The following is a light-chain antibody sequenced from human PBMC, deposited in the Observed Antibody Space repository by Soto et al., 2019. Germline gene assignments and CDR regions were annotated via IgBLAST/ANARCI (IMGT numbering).Light chain of an antibody. CDR2: GAS. J-gene: IGKJ1*01. CDR3: QQYGSSPRT. Sequence: EIVLTQSPGTLSLSPGERATLSCRASQTVLNNYLTWYQQKPGQAPRRLIFGASIRATGIPDRFSGSGSGTDFTLTISRLEPEDFAVYYCQQYGSSPRTFGQGTKVEIK. V-gene: IGKV3-20*01. CDR1: QTVLNNY.